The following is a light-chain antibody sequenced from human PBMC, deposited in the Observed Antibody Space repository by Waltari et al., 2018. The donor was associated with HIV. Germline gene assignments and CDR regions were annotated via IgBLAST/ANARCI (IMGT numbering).Light chain of an antibody. V-gene: IGLV2-11*01. CDR1: STAFAGSNY. CDR2: DVN. J-gene: IGLJ2*01. Sequence: QSALTQPRSVSGSPGQSLTISCPGTSTAFAGSNYVSWYQQHPGKAPQLIIYDVNKRPSGVSDRFSGSRSGNTASLTISGLLAEDEAEYWCWSYVGNDMWLFGGGTKLAVL. CDR3: WSYVGNDMWL.